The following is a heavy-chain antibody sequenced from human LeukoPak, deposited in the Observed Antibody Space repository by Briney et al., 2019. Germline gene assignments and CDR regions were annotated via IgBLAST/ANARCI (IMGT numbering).Heavy chain of an antibody. V-gene: IGHV4-30-4*01. D-gene: IGHD3-10*01. Sequence: SQTPSLTCTVSGGSISSGDYYWSWIRQPPGKGLEWIGYIYYSGSTYYNPSLKSRVTISVDASKNQFSLKLSSVTAADTAVYYCARDDYYGSGSSGIYYYYGMDAWGKGTTVTVSS. CDR3: ARDDYYGSGSSGIYYYYGMDA. J-gene: IGHJ6*04. CDR1: GGSISSGDYY. CDR2: IYYSGST.